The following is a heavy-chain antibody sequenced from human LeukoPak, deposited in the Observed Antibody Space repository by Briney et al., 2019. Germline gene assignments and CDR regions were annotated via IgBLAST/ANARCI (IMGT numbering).Heavy chain of an antibody. Sequence: KPSETLSLTCAVYGGSFSGYYWSWIRQPPGKGLEWIGEINHSGSTNYNPSLKSRVTISVDTPKNQFSLKLSSVTTADTAVYYCARSSGSYFGRRYFDLWGRGTLVTVSS. D-gene: IGHD3-10*01. V-gene: IGHV4-34*01. CDR3: ARSSGSYFGRRYFDL. CDR2: INHSGST. J-gene: IGHJ2*01. CDR1: GGSFSGYY.